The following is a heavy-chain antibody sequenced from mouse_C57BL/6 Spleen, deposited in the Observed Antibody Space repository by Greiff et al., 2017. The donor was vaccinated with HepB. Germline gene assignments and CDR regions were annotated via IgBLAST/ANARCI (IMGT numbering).Heavy chain of an antibody. CDR3: RESAYYSNFYAMDY. D-gene: IGHD2-5*01. J-gene: IGHJ4*01. Sequence: VQLKESGPELVKPGASVKMSCKASGYTFTDYYMHWVKQKPGKGLEWIGEIYPGSGNTYYNEKFKGKATLTADTSSSTAYMQLSSLTSEDSAVYFCARESAYYSNFYAMDYWGQGTSVTVSS. V-gene: IGHV1-83*01. CDR1: YTFTDYYM. CDR2: YPGSGNTY.